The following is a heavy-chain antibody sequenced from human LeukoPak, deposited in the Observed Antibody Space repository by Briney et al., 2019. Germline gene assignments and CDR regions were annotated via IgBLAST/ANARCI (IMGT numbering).Heavy chain of an antibody. CDR3: ARSRYYDFWSGYSSAEDGYFDY. CDR2: INPNSGGT. V-gene: IGHV1-2*02. Sequence: REASVKVSCTASGYTFTGYYMHWVRQAPGQGLEWMGWINPNSGGTNYAQKFQGRVTMTRDTSISTAYMELSRLRSDDTAVYYCARSRYYDFWSGYSSAEDGYFDYWGQGTLVTVSS. J-gene: IGHJ4*02. CDR1: GYTFTGYY. D-gene: IGHD3-3*01.